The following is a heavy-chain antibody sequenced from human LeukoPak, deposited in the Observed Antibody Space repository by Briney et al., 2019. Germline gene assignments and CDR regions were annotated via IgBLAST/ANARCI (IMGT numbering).Heavy chain of an antibody. D-gene: IGHD4-17*01. Sequence: MASETLSLTCTVSGGSSSSSFYYWGWIRQPPGKGLEWIGSIYHSGSTYYNPSLKSRVTISVDTSRNQFSLNLSSVTAADTAVYYCARRDYALDYWGQGTLVTVSS. J-gene: IGHJ4*02. CDR1: GGSSSSSFYY. V-gene: IGHV4-39*01. CDR3: ARRDYALDY. CDR2: IYHSGST.